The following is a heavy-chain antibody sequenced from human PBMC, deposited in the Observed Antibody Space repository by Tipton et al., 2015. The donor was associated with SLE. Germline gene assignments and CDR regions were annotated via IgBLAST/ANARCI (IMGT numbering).Heavy chain of an antibody. CDR1: GGSISSYDYY. CDR2: IYYSGST. D-gene: IGHD5-24*01. CDR3: AREEGDDSNWGWLDP. Sequence: TLSLTCTVSGGSISSYDYYWSWIRQRPGRGLEWIGYIYYSGSTSYNPSLKSRLTILVDTSKNQFSLQLRFVNAADTAVYYCAREEGDDSNWGWLDPWGHGTLVSVSS. J-gene: IGHJ5*02. V-gene: IGHV4-30-4*01.